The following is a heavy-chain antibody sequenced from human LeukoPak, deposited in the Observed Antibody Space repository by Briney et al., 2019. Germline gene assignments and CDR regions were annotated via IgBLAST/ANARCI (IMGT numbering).Heavy chain of an antibody. D-gene: IGHD5-12*01. V-gene: IGHV4-34*01. J-gene: IGHJ4*02. CDR1: GGSFSGYY. Sequence: SETLSLTCAVYGGSFSGYYWSWIRQPPGKGLEWIGEINHSGSTNHNPSLKSRVTISVDTSKNQFSLKLSSVTAADTAVYYCARVSPVATRGAFDYWGQGTLVTVSS. CDR2: INHSGST. CDR3: ARVSPVATRGAFDY.